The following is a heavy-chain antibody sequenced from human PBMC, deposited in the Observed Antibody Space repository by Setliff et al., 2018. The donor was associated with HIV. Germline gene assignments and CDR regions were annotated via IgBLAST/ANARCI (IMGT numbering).Heavy chain of an antibody. D-gene: IGHD3-16*02. Sequence: PGGSLRLSCAASGFTFSSYWMSWVRQAPGKGLEWVANIKQDGSEKYYVDSVKGRFTISRDDAKNSLYLQMNSLRAEDTAVYYCARGPSYYDYVWGSDRPEDYWGQGTLVTVSS. CDR3: ARGPSYYDYVWGSDRPEDY. CDR2: IKQDGSEK. CDR1: GFTFSSYW. J-gene: IGHJ4*02. V-gene: IGHV3-7*01.